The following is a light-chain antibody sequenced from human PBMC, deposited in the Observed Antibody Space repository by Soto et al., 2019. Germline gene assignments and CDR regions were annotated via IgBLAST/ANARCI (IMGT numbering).Light chain of an antibody. V-gene: IGKV1-5*03. Sequence: DIHMPQSPSTLSASVGDRVPIPCRASPSLTMWLAWYQQKPGKAPNLLIYKTSSLESGVPSRFSGSGSGTEFTLTVSSPESDDVATYYCQHLNDYYWTFGQGTKVEFK. CDR3: QHLNDYYWT. J-gene: IGKJ1*01. CDR1: PSLTMW. CDR2: KTS.